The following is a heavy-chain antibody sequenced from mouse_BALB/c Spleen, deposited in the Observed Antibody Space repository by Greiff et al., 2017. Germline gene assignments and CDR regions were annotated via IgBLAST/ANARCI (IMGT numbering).Heavy chain of an antibody. V-gene: IGHV7-1*02. Sequence: EVKVVESGGGLVQPGGSLRLSCATSGFTFSDIYMEWVRQPPGKRLEWIAASRNKANDYTTEYSASVKGRFIVSRDTSQSILYLQMNALRAEDTAIYYCARDAWGEGAWFAYWGQGTLVTVSA. J-gene: IGHJ3*01. CDR2: SRNKANDYTT. CDR3: ARDAWGEGAWFAY. CDR1: GFTFSDIY.